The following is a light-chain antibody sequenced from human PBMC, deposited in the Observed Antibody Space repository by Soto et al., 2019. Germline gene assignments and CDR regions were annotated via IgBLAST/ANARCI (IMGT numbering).Light chain of an antibody. CDR3: QQTYSTPYT. J-gene: IGKJ2*01. V-gene: IGKV1-39*01. CDR1: QRITTY. CDR2: TSG. Sequence: IHMTQSPSSLSASVGDRVTITCRASQRITTYLNWYQQKPGEAPKLLISTSGTLQRGVPSRFSGSGSGTDFTLTITSPQRADFATYFCQQTYSTPYTFGQGTQLEI.